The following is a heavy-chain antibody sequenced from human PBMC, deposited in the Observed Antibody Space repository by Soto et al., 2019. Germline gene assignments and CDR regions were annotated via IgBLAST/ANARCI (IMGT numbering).Heavy chain of an antibody. CDR1: GFTFSSYG. CDR3: AKMGGYCTNGVCSPDY. J-gene: IGHJ4*02. Sequence: VQLVESGGGVVQPGRSLRLSCAASGFTFSSYGMHWVRQAPGKGLEWVAVISYDGSNKYYADSVKGRFTISRDNSKNTLYLQMNSLRAEDTAVYYCAKMGGYCTNGVCSPDYWGQGTLVTVSS. CDR2: ISYDGSNK. D-gene: IGHD2-8*01. V-gene: IGHV3-30*18.